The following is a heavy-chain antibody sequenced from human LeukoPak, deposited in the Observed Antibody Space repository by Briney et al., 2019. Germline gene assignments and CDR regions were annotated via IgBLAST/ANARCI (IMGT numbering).Heavy chain of an antibody. Sequence: GGSLRLSCVASGFTFSGYWMSWVRQAPGEGLEWVANIKQDGGEFYHVDAVKGRFTISRDNAKNSLYLQMNGLRVDDTAVYYCARARGYSYNPLFDYWGQGTLVTVSS. J-gene: IGHJ4*02. V-gene: IGHV3-7*04. CDR3: ARARGYSYNPLFDY. CDR2: IKQDGGEF. CDR1: GFTFSGYW. D-gene: IGHD5-18*01.